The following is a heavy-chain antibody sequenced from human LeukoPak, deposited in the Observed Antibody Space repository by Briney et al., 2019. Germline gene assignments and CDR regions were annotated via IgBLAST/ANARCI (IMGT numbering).Heavy chain of an antibody. D-gene: IGHD6-6*01. V-gene: IGHV4-39*01. CDR3: ARTPIAARPFDP. CDR2: IYYSGST. CDR1: GGSISSSSYY. J-gene: IGHJ5*02. Sequence: PSETLSLTCTVSGGSISSSSYYWGWIRQPPGKGLEWIGSIYYSGSTYYNPSLKSRVTISVDTSKNQFSLKLSSVTAADTAVYYCARTPIAARPFDPWGQGTLVTVSS.